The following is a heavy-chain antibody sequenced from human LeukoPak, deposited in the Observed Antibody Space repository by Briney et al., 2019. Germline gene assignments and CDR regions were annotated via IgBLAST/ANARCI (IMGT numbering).Heavy chain of an antibody. CDR1: GFTFSRFG. CDR2: IRHDGSKQ. Sequence: GGSLRLSCAASGFTFSRFGMHGVPDAPDKGVEGVAFIRHDGSKQYYAGSVQGQFPLSRDNSKNTLYLQMNSLRAEDTAVYYCLNVVVPAGKRENAFDIWGQGTMVTVSS. D-gene: IGHD2-2*01. V-gene: IGHV3-30*02. CDR3: LNVVVPAGKRENAFDI. J-gene: IGHJ3*02.